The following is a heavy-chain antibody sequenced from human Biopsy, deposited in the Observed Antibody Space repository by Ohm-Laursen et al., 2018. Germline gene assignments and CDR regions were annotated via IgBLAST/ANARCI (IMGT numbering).Heavy chain of an antibody. CDR2: LWYDGTNK. CDR1: GFSFSSYD. D-gene: IGHD2-2*02. CDR3: AKGGYCTTTSCYMDVDY. Sequence: SLRLSCSASGFSFSSYDMHWVRQAPGKGLEWVAVLWYDGTNKYYADSVKGRFTISRDASKNTLYLLMNSLRAEDTAMYYCAKGGYCTTTSCYMDVDYWGQGTLVTVSS. V-gene: IGHV3-33*06. J-gene: IGHJ4*02.